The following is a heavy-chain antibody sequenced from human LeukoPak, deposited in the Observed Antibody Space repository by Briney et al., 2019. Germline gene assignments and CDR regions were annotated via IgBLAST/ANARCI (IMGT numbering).Heavy chain of an antibody. Sequence: GGSLRLSCAVAGITLSNYGMSWVRQAPGKGLEWVSTISGSGTTTYYADSVKGRFTISRDNSKNTLYLQMNSLRAEDTAVYYCTKRPVVVITTPYFDYWGQGTLVTVSS. CDR1: GITLSNYG. J-gene: IGHJ4*02. V-gene: IGHV3-23*01. CDR3: TKRPVVVITTPYFDY. CDR2: ISGSGTTT. D-gene: IGHD3-22*01.